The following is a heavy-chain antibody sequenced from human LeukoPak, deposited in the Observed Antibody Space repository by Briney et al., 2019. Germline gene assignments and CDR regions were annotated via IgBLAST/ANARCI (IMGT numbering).Heavy chain of an antibody. CDR1: GVTFSSYG. CDR3: ATEGQVVVATIDY. CDR2: ISYDGSNK. J-gene: IGHJ4*02. V-gene: IGHV3-30*03. D-gene: IGHD2-15*01. Sequence: GRSLRLSCAASGVTFSSYGMHWVRQAPGKGLEWVAVISYDGSNKYYADSVKGRFTISRDNSNNTLYLQMNSLRAEDTAVYYCATEGQVVVATIDYWGQGTLVTVSS.